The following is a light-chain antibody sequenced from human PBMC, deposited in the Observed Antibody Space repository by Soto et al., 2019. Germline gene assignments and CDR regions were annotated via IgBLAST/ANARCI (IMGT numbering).Light chain of an antibody. CDR3: QQYNSYSPWT. V-gene: IGKV3-11*01. J-gene: IGKJ1*01. CDR1: QNVNTF. CDR2: DAS. Sequence: DIVLTQSPGTLSLSPGERASLSCRASQNVNTFLAWYQQKPGQAPRLLIFDASNRATGIPARFSGSGSGTDFTLTISSLEPEVFAVYYCQQYNSYSPWTFGQGTKVEIK.